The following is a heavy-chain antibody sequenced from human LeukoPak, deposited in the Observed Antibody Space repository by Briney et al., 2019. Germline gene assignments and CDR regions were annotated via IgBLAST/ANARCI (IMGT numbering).Heavy chain of an antibody. CDR2: IYYSGST. CDR1: GGSISSYY. J-gene: IGHJ5*02. D-gene: IGHD3-10*01. Sequence: SETLSLTCTVSGGSISSYYWSWIRQPPGKGLEWIGYIYYSGSTNYNPSLKSRVTISVDTSKNQFSLKLSSVTAADTAVYYCARSYYYGSGILFDPWGQGTLVTVSS. V-gene: IGHV4-59*08. CDR3: ARSYYYGSGILFDP.